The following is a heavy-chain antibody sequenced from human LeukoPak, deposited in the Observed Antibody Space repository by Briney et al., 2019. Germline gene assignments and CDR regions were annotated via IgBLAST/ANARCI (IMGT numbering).Heavy chain of an antibody. D-gene: IGHD1-26*01. Sequence: SVKGRFTISRDNAKDSVNLQMDSLRVEDTAVYYCASGGIYTGSPFDYWGGGTLVSVSS. J-gene: IGHJ4*02. V-gene: IGHV3-48*03. CDR3: ASGGIYTGSPFDY.